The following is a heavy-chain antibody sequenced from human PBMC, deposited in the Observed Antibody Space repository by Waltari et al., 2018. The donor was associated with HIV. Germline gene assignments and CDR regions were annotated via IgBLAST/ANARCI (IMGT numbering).Heavy chain of an antibody. CDR3: ARGLRNSSGWSYRWFDP. D-gene: IGHD6-19*01. V-gene: IGHV1-8*01. J-gene: IGHJ5*02. CDR1: GYTFTTHD. Sequence: QVQLVQSGAEVKKPGASVKVSCKASGYTFTTHDINWVRQASGQGLEWMGWMNTHSGNTGYAQNFQGRVTMTRNTSITTAYMDLSSLRSDDTAVYYCARGLRNSSGWSYRWFDPWGQGTLVTVSS. CDR2: MNTHSGNT.